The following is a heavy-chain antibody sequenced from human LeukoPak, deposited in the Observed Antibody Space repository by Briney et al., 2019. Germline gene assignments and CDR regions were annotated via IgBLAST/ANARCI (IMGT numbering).Heavy chain of an antibody. V-gene: IGHV4-34*01. D-gene: IGHD1-14*01. CDR1: GGSFDSYY. CDR2: INHTGSN. Sequence: SETLSLTCAVYGGSFDSYYWTWIRQPPGKGLEWIGEINHTGSNNYNPSLKSRVTILVDTSKNQFSLQLTSVTAADTAVYFCAGQAVDAGAGTTSYAFDVWDQGTMVTVSS. CDR3: AGQAVDAGAGTTSYAFDV. J-gene: IGHJ3*01.